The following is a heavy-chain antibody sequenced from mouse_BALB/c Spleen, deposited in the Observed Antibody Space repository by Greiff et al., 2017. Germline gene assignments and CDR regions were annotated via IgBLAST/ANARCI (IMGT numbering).Heavy chain of an antibody. CDR3: AREGFDY. Sequence: QVQLKESGAELVRPGSSVKISCKASGYAFSSYWMNWVKQRPGQGLEWIGYINPSTGYTEYNQKFKDKATLTADKSSSTAYMQLSSLTSEDSAVYYCAREGFDYWGQGTTLTVSS. CDR2: INPSTGYT. V-gene: IGHV1-4*01. J-gene: IGHJ2*01. CDR1: GYAFSSYW.